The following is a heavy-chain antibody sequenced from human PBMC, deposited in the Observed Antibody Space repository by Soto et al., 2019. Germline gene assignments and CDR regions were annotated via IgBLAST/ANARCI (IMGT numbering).Heavy chain of an antibody. V-gene: IGHV4-39*01. CDR2: IYSTGTT. Sequence: SETLSLTCTVSGDSISSGNYRWGWVRQTPGKGLEWIGNIYSTGTTYYNPSLKSRATISVDTSMNQFSLKLTSVTAADAAVYFCAKTPGCWSCGPPCDYWGLGTRVTVPS. D-gene: IGHD2-2*03. CDR1: GDSISSGNYR. CDR3: AKTPGCWSCGPPCDY. J-gene: IGHJ4*02.